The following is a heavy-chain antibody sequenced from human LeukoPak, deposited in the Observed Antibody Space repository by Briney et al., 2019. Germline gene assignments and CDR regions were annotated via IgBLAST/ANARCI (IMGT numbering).Heavy chain of an antibody. CDR3: ATGETGSTLGGY. CDR2: IYDNGNT. V-gene: IGHV4-59*02. D-gene: IGHD1-1*01. CDR1: GGSVSTYY. Sequence: SETLSLTCTVSGGSVSTYYWNWIRQPPGKGLEWIGYIYDNGNTNYNPSLKSRVTISVDTSKNQFSLKLSSVTAADTAVYYCATGETGSTLGGYWGQGTLVTVSS. J-gene: IGHJ4*02.